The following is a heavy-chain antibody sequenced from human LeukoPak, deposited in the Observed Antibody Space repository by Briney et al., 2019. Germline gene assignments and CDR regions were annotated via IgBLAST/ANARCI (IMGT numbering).Heavy chain of an antibody. CDR2: ISSSGGST. J-gene: IGHJ4*02. Sequence: PGGSLRLSCVASGFTFSSYAMNWVRQAPGKGLEWVSIISSSGGSTYYTDSVKGRFTISRDNSKNTLYLQMNSLRAEDTAIYYCAKGKRGTSEDFNYWGQGTLVTVSS. CDR1: GFTFSSYA. V-gene: IGHV3-23*01. CDR3: AKGKRGTSEDFNY. D-gene: IGHD1-26*01.